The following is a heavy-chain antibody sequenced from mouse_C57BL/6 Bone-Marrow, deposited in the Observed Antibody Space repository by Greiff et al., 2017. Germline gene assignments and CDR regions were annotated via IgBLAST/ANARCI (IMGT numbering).Heavy chain of an antibody. CDR2: IYPRSGNT. D-gene: IGHD1-1*01. V-gene: IGHV1-81*01. CDR1: GYTFTSYG. Sequence: QVQLKQSGAELARPGASVKLSCKASGYTFTSYGISWVKQRTGQGLEWIGEIYPRSGNTYYNEKFKGKATLTADKSSSTAYMELRSLTSEDSAVYFCAKEARPTVVVDYWGQGTTLTVSS. CDR3: AKEARPTVVVDY. J-gene: IGHJ2*01.